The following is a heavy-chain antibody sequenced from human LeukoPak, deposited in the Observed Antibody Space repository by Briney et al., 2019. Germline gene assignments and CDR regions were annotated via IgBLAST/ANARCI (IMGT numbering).Heavy chain of an antibody. V-gene: IGHV1-46*01. CDR3: ARDGGIDYYDSSGYYRLPIDY. J-gene: IGHJ4*02. CDR1: GYTFTSYY. Sequence: GASVKVSCKASGYTFTSYYMHWVRQAPGQGLEWMGIINPSGGSTSYAQKFQGRVTMTRDTSTSTVYMELSSLRSEDTAVYYCARDGGIDYYDSSGYYRLPIDYWGQGTLVTVSS. D-gene: IGHD3-22*01. CDR2: INPSGGST.